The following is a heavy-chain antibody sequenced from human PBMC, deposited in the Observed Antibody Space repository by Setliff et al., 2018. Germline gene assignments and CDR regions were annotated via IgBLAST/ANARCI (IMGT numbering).Heavy chain of an antibody. V-gene: IGHV3-21*01. CDR1: GFTFSAST. CDR2: ISGSSSNFI. Sequence: PGGSLSLSCAASGFTFSASTMNWVRQAPGKGLEWVSSISGSSSNFIYYADSVKGRFTISRDNAKNSLFLQMDNLRAEDTAQYFCARDSSHFIRVLDSWGQGTLVTV. D-gene: IGHD3-10*01. J-gene: IGHJ4*02. CDR3: ARDSSHFIRVLDS.